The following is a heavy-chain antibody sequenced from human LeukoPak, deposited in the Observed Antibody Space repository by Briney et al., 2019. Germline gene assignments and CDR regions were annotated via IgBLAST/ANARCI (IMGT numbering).Heavy chain of an antibody. CDR3: ARDQRVQPLPRVAGSQYGFDY. D-gene: IGHD6-19*01. CDR2: INPSGGST. V-gene: IGHV1-46*01. J-gene: IGHJ4*02. CDR1: GYTFTGYY. Sequence: GASVKVSCKASGYTFTGYYVHWVRQAPGQGLEWMGIINPSGGSTSYAQKFQGRVTMTRDTSTSTVYMELSSLRSEDTAVYYCARDQRVQPLPRVAGSQYGFDYWGQGTLVTVSS.